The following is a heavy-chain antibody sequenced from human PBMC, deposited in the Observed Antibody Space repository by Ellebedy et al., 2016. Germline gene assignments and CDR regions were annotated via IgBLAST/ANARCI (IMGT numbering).Heavy chain of an antibody. CDR2: ISGSSTYT. D-gene: IGHD5-18*01. CDR1: GPTFSDSY. J-gene: IGHJ4*02. CDR3: ASGGQIQEPDF. Sequence: GESLKISCVASGPTFSDSYMGWIRQAPGKGLEWISYISGSSTYTNYADSVKGRFTISRDNAKNSLFLQMNSLRAEDTAVYYCASGGQIQEPDFWGQGTLVTVSS. V-gene: IGHV3-11*06.